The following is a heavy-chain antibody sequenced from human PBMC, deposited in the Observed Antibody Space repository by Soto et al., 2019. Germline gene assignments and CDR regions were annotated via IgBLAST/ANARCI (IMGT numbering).Heavy chain of an antibody. J-gene: IGHJ4*02. Sequence: QVQLQQWGAGLLKPSETLSLTCAVYGGSFSGYYWSWIRQPPGKGLEWIGEINHSGSTNYNPSLKSRVTISVDTSKNQFSLELSSVTAADTAVYYCARSWLHLYYFDYWGQGTLVTVSS. V-gene: IGHV4-34*01. CDR3: ARSWLHLYYFDY. D-gene: IGHD5-12*01. CDR1: GGSFSGYY. CDR2: INHSGST.